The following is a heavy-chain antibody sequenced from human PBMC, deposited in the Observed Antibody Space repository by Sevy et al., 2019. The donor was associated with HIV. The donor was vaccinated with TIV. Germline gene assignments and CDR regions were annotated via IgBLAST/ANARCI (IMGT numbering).Heavy chain of an antibody. CDR1: GFSFSNYW. CDR2: IKPDGSVK. V-gene: IGHV3-7*01. J-gene: IGHJ6*03. CDR3: ARDTNYFYVDV. Sequence: GGSLRLSCVVSGFSFSNYWMTWVRQAPGKGLEWVANIKPDGSVKSYVDSLKGRFTLSRDNAKDSLSLQMNSLSAEDTAVYYCARDTNYFYVDVWGKGSTVTVSS. D-gene: IGHD1-1*01.